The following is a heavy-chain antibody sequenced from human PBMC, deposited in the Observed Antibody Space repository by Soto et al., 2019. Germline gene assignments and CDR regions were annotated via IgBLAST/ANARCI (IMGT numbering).Heavy chain of an antibody. V-gene: IGHV3-30-3*02. CDR2: ISNDGSNK. J-gene: IGHJ2*01. Sequence: QVQLVESGGGVVQPGRSLRLSCAASGFTFSRYAIHWVRQAPGKGLEWVAVISNDGSNKYYADSVKGRFSISRDNSKNTLHLQMNSLRAEDTAIYYCAKRAVAGLWGYFDLWGRGTLVTVSS. CDR1: GFTFSRYA. CDR3: AKRAVAGLWGYFDL. D-gene: IGHD6-19*01.